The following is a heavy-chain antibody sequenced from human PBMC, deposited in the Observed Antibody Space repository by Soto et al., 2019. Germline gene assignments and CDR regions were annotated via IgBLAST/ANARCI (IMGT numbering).Heavy chain of an antibody. CDR1: GYTFTNFG. CDR3: ARGLCGSGTYLVL. J-gene: IGHJ5*02. Sequence: QGQLVQSGPEMRKPGTSVTVSCKTSGYTFTNFGVTWVRQAPGQGLEWMGWIAPSTGHTTYSQSLQGRVTMTADTVTATAYMEWTSLKSDDTAIYFCARGLCGSGTYLVLWGQGTLVSVSS. CDR2: IAPSTGHT. D-gene: IGHD3-10*01. V-gene: IGHV1-18*01.